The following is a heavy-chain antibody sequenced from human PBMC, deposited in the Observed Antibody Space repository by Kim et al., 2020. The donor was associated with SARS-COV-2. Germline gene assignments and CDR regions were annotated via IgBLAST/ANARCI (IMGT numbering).Heavy chain of an antibody. V-gene: IGHV3-33*01. CDR1: GFTFSSYG. Sequence: GGSLRLSCAASGFTFSSYGMHWVRQAPGKGLEWVAVIWYDGSNKYYADSVKGRFTISRDNSKNTLYLQMNSLRAEDTAVYYCAREYYYDSSGLKADAFDIWGQGTMVTVSS. CDR3: AREYYYDSSGLKADAFDI. CDR2: IWYDGSNK. D-gene: IGHD3-22*01. J-gene: IGHJ3*02.